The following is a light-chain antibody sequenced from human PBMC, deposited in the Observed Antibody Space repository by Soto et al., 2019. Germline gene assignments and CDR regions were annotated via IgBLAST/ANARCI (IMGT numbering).Light chain of an antibody. Sequence: ELVLTQSPATLSLSPGESATLSCRASQSVGNNLAWYQQKTGQAPGLLIYEASTRATGIPARLSGSGSGTDLTLTISRLEPEDFAVYYCQQHANWPLTCGGGTKVDIK. CDR2: EAS. J-gene: IGKJ4*01. CDR3: QQHANWPLT. V-gene: IGKV3-11*01. CDR1: QSVGNN.